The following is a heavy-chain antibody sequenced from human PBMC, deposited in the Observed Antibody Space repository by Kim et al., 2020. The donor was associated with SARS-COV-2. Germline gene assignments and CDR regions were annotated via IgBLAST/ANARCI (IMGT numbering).Heavy chain of an antibody. CDR1: GYTFTSYG. Sequence: ASVKVSCKASGYTFTSYGISWVRQAPGQGLEWMGWISAYNGNTNYAQKLQGRVTMTTDTSTSTAYMELRSLRSDDTAVYYCARHLLVVYAIFPNSLRGAFDIWGQGTMVTVSS. J-gene: IGHJ3*02. CDR3: ARHLLVVYAIFPNSLRGAFDI. D-gene: IGHD2-8*02. V-gene: IGHV1-18*01. CDR2: ISAYNGNT.